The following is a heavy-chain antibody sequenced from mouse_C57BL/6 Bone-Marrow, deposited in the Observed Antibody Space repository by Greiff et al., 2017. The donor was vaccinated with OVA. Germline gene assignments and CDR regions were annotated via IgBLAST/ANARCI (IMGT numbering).Heavy chain of an antibody. CDR2: INSDGGST. Sequence: EVQVVESGGGLVQPGESLKLSCESNEYEFPSHDMSWVRKTPEKRLELVAAINSDGGSTYYPDTMERRFIISRDNTKKTLYLQMSSLRSEDTALYYCARHLYYDYDDAYAMDYWGQGTSVTVSS. CDR1: EYEFPSHD. J-gene: IGHJ4*01. CDR3: ARHLYYDYDDAYAMDY. V-gene: IGHV5-2*01. D-gene: IGHD2-4*01.